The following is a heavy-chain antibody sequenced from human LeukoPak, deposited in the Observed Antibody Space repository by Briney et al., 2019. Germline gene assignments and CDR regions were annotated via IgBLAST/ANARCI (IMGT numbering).Heavy chain of an antibody. CDR3: AREAKSYDGDGYYLDY. J-gene: IGHJ4*02. D-gene: IGHD3-22*01. CDR1: GASINNYY. Sequence: SETLSLTCTVSGASINNYYWGWIRQSAGKGLEWIGRIYTNGDTNYSPSLGGRVTMLVDTSKSQFSLRLSSVTAADTAVFYCAREAKSYDGDGYYLDYWGQGSLVTVAS. V-gene: IGHV4-4*07. CDR2: IYTNGDT.